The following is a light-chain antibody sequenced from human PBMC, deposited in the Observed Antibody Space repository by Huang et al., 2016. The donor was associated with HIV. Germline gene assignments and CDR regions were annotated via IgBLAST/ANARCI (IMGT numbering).Light chain of an antibody. V-gene: IGKV1-5*03. CDR3: QQYKSYSS. CDR1: QRISSW. CDR2: KAS. Sequence: IQMTQSPSTLSASIGDRVTITCRASQRISSWLAWYQQKPGKAPKLLLIKASSLESGVPSRFSGSGSGTEFTLTISSLQPDDFATYYCQQYKSYSSFGGGTKVEIK. J-gene: IGKJ4*01.